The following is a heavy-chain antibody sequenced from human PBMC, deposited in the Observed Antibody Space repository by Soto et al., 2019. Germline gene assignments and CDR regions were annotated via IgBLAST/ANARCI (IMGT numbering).Heavy chain of an antibody. D-gene: IGHD6-19*01. V-gene: IGHV3-23*01. CDR1: GITFTNYA. CDR2: ISGNVGSTT. CDR3: SKHRGFVAGPFDS. Sequence: EVQLLESGGGLAQPGGSLRLSCAVSGITFTNYAMGWVRQAPGKGLEWVSGISGNVGSTTHYADSVKGRFTISRDTSKNTYFLQMNRLRAEDPAVYYCSKHRGFVAGPFDSWGQGTLVIVSS. J-gene: IGHJ4*02.